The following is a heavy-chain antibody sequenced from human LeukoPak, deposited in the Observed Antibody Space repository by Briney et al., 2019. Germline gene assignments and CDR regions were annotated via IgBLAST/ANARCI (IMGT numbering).Heavy chain of an antibody. CDR2: IYYSGST. CDR1: GGSISNSSYY. D-gene: IGHD3-3*01. Sequence: SETLSLTCTVSGGSISNSSYYWGWIRQPPGKGLEWIGSIYYSGSTYYNPSLKSRVTISVDTSKNQFSLKLSSVTAADTAVYYCARSDFWRGLDAFDIWGQGTMVTVSS. V-gene: IGHV4-39*01. CDR3: ARSDFWRGLDAFDI. J-gene: IGHJ3*02.